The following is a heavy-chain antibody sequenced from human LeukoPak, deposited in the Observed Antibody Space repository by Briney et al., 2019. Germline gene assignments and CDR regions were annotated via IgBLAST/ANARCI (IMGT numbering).Heavy chain of an antibody. CDR2: IHPGDSHT. Sequence: GESLKISCEGSGYTFTKYWIGWVRQMPGKGLEWMGIIHPGDSHTWYSPSFQGQVTISADKSISMAYLQWSSLKASDTAMYFCARQPGMTARSWYFDLWGRGTLVTVSS. D-gene: IGHD2-2*01. CDR3: ARQPGMTARSWYFDL. J-gene: IGHJ2*01. V-gene: IGHV5-51*01. CDR1: GYTFTKYW.